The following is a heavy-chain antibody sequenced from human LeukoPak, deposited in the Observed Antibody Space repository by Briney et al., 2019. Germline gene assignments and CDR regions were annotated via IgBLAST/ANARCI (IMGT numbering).Heavy chain of an antibody. CDR2: IYSGGST. D-gene: IGHD5-18*01. CDR3: AKVGEDTAMVVGYFDY. Sequence: PGGSLRLSCAASGFTVSSNYMSWVRQAPGKGLEWVSVIYSGGSTYYADSVKGRFTISRDNSKNTLYLQMNSLRAEDTAVYYCAKVGEDTAMVVGYFDYWGQGTLVTVSS. CDR1: GFTVSSNY. V-gene: IGHV3-53*01. J-gene: IGHJ4*02.